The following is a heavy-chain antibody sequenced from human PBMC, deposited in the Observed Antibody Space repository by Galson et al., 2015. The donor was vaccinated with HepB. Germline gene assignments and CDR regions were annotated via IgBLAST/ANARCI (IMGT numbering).Heavy chain of an antibody. Sequence: SLRLSCAASGFTFSSYAMTWVRQAPGKGLEWVSAISDNGGGTFYADSVKGRFTISRDNSKNTLFLQMNSLRAEDTAVYYRAKHTGIGGGWFFDYWGQGTLVTVSS. J-gene: IGHJ4*02. V-gene: IGHV3-23*01. D-gene: IGHD6-19*01. CDR2: ISDNGGGT. CDR3: AKHTGIGGGWFFDY. CDR1: GFTFSSYA.